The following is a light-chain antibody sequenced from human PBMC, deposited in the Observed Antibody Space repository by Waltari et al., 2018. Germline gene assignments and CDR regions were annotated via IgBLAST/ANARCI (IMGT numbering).Light chain of an antibody. V-gene: IGKV1-5*03. J-gene: IGKJ4*01. CDR2: KAS. CDR1: QSISNW. CDR3: QQYNSYSLLT. Sequence: DIQMTQSPSNLSASVGDRVTITCRASQSISNWLAWYQQKPGKAPKLLIYKASTLESGVPSSFSGSGTGTEFTLTISSLQPDDFATYYCQQYNSYSLLTFGGGTKVEIK.